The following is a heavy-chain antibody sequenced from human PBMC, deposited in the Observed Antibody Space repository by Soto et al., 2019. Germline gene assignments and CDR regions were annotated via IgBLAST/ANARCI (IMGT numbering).Heavy chain of an antibody. V-gene: IGHV1-18*01. CDR1: GYTFTSYG. Sequence: GASVKVSCKASGYTFTSYGISWVRQAPGQGLEWMGWISAYNGNTNYAQKLQDRVTMTTDTSTSTAYMELRSLRSDDTAVYYCARDLREYCISASCPPGYWGQGTLVTVSS. J-gene: IGHJ4*02. CDR3: ARDLREYCISASCPPGY. CDR2: ISAYNGNT. D-gene: IGHD2-2*01.